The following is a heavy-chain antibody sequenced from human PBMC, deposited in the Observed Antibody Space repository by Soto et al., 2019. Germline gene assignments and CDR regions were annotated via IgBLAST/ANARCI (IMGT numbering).Heavy chain of an antibody. Sequence: QVQLVQSGAEVKSPGSAVKVSCKTSGFTFNVYGIHWVRQAPGQGLEWMGGLIPIYDEPYYAQKFQGRVTITADKSTTTVHLGLSSLRSEDTAVYFCARVRDPHLDHYGLGVWGQGTTVTVS. CDR1: GFTFNVYG. V-gene: IGHV1-69*06. CDR2: LIPIYDEP. CDR3: ARVRDPHLDHYGLGV. J-gene: IGHJ6*02.